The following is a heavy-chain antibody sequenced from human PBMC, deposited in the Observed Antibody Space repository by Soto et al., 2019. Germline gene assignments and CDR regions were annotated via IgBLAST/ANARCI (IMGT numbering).Heavy chain of an antibody. Sequence: PSETLSLTCTVSGGSISSNYWTWIRQPPGKGLEWIGYVYNSGSTNYNPSLKSRVTISEDTSKSQFSLKVNSMTAADTAVYYCARAERFPRSWFDSWGQGTQVTVSS. V-gene: IGHV4-59*01. J-gene: IGHJ5*01. CDR2: VYNSGST. CDR3: ARAERFPRSWFDS. CDR1: GGSISSNY.